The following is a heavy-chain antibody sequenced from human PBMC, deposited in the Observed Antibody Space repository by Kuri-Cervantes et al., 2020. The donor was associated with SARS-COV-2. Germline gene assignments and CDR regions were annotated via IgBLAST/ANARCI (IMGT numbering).Heavy chain of an antibody. V-gene: IGHV3-30*18. D-gene: IGHD6-19*01. CDR3: AKAYSSGWYQGYGNIDY. Sequence: GGSLRLSCAASGFTFSSYGMHWVRQAPGKGLEWVAVISYDGSNKYYADSVKGRFTISRDNSKNTLYLQMNSLRAEDTAVYYCAKAYSSGWYQGYGNIDYWGQGTLVTVSS. J-gene: IGHJ4*02. CDR1: GFTFSSYG. CDR2: ISYDGSNK.